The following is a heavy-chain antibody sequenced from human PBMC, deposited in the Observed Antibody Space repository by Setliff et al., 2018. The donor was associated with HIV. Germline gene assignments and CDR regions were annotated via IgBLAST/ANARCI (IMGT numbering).Heavy chain of an antibody. CDR3: ARSGYGFDI. CDR1: GGSISSGSYY. J-gene: IGHJ3*02. V-gene: IGHV4-61*02. Sequence: SETLSLTCTVSGGSISSGSYYWSWIRQPAGKGLEWIGRIYTSGGTNYNPSLKSRVTISVDTSKNQFSLKLSSVTAADTAVYYCARSGYGFDIWGLGTMVTVSS. D-gene: IGHD3-10*01. CDR2: IYTSGGT.